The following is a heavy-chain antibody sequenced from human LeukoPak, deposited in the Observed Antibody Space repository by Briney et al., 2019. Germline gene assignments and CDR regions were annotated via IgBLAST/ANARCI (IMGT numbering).Heavy chain of an antibody. CDR2: IKSKTDGGTT. Sequence: GGSLRLSSAASGFTFSTAWMSWVRQAPGKGLEWVGRIKSKTDGGTTDYAAPVKGRFTISRDDSKNTLYLQMNSLKTEDTAVYYCTTEVYSSGWYFYWGQGTLVTVSS. J-gene: IGHJ4*02. CDR1: GFTFSTAW. V-gene: IGHV3-15*01. D-gene: IGHD6-19*01. CDR3: TTEVYSSGWYFY.